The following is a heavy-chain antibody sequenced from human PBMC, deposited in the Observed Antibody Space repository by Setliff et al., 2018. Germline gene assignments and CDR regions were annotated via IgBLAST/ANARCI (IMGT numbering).Heavy chain of an antibody. Sequence: SCKASGGTFSSYAISWARQAPGKGLEWVSYITSSGITIYYADSVKGRFTISRDTAKNSLYLQMNSLRAADTAVYYCARIGSYSNYALDYWGQGTLVTVSS. CDR1: GGTFSSYA. J-gene: IGHJ4*02. D-gene: IGHD4-4*01. V-gene: IGHV3-48*03. CDR3: ARIGSYSNYALDY. CDR2: ITSSGITI.